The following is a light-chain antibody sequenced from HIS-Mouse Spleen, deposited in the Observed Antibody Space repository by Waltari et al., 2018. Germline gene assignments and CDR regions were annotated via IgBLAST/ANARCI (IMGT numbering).Light chain of an antibody. V-gene: IGLV2-14*03. CDR3: SSYTSSSTLV. CDR1: SSDVGGYNY. J-gene: IGLJ2*01. Sequence: QSALTQPASVSGSPGQSITISCTGTSSDVGGYNYVSWYQKHPGKAPKLRVYDVSSRPSGVSNRFSRSKSGNTASMTISGLQAEDEADYYCSSYTSSSTLVFGGGTKLTVL. CDR2: DVS.